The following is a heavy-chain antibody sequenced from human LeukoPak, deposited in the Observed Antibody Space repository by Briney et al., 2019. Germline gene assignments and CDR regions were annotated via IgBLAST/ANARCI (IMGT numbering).Heavy chain of an antibody. D-gene: IGHD7-27*01. CDR1: GFTFSSYS. J-gene: IGHJ4*02. CDR3: ARDGRNWGTGTDY. CDR2: ISSSSSYI. V-gene: IGHV3-21*01. Sequence: GGSLRLSCAASGFTFSSYSMNWVRQAPGKGLEWVSSISSSSSYIYYADSVKGRFTISRDNAKNSLYLRMNSLRAEDTAVYYCARDGRNWGTGTDYWGQGTLVTVSS.